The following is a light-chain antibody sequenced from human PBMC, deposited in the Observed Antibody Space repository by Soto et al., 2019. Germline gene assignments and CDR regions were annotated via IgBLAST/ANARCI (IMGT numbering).Light chain of an antibody. CDR2: ENN. V-gene: IGLV1-51*02. J-gene: IGLJ3*02. CDR3: APWDSSLSAGV. Sequence: QSVLTQPPSVSAAPGQKVTISCSGSSSNVGNNYVSWYQQLPGTAPKLLIYENNKRPSGIPDRFSGSKSGTSATLGITGLQAGDEADYYCAPWDSSLSAGVFGGGTKVTVL. CDR1: SSNVGNNY.